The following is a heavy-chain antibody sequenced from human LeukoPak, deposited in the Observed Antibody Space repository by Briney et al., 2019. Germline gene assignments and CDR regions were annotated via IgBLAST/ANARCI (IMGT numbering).Heavy chain of an antibody. Sequence: GGSLRLSCAASGFTFSSYSMNWVRQAPGKGLEWVSYISSSSSTIYYADSVKGRFTISRDNAKNSLYLQMNSLKTEDTAVYYCTTASGYDPSGYWGQGTLVTVSS. CDR3: TTASGYDPSGY. CDR2: ISSSSSTI. D-gene: IGHD5-12*01. J-gene: IGHJ4*02. CDR1: GFTFSSYS. V-gene: IGHV3-48*01.